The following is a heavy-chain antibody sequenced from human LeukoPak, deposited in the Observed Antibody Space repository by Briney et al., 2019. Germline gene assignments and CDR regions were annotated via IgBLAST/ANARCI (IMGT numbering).Heavy chain of an antibody. V-gene: IGHV4-59*01. D-gene: IGHD3-3*01. CDR2: IYYSGST. CDR1: GGSISDYY. Sequence: SETLSLTCTVSGGSISDYYWNWIRQPPGKGLEWIGYIYYSGSTTYNPSLKSRVTLSVDTAKNQFSLRVRSVTAADTAVYYCARGDFCSKSNCYLRPMDVWGKGTTVTVSS. CDR3: ARGDFCSKSNCYLRPMDV. J-gene: IGHJ6*03.